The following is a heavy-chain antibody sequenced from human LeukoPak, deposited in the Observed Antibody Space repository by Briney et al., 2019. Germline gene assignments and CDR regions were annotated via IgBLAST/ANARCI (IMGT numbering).Heavy chain of an antibody. J-gene: IGHJ6*02. CDR3: ARRPWGGMDV. D-gene: IGHD1-26*01. CDR2: IHSGST. CDR1: GGSISTYY. V-gene: IGHV4-59*01. Sequence: SETLSLTCTVSGGSISTYYWNWIRQPPGKGLEWVGYIHSGSTNYDPSLKSRVTIPVDTSKNQFSLKLSSVTAADTAVYYCARRPWGGMDVWGQGTTVTVSS.